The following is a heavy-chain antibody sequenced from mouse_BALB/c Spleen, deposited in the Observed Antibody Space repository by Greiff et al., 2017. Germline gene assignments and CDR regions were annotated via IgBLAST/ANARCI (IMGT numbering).Heavy chain of an antibody. CDR3: ARVDGSSYGFAY. CDR1: GFSLTSYG. V-gene: IGHV2-9*02. J-gene: IGHJ3*01. CDR2: IWAGGST. Sequence: QVQLKQSGPGLVAPSQSLSITCTVSGFSLTSYGVHWVRQPPGKGLEWLGVIWAGGSTNYNSALMSRLSISKDNSKSQVFLKMNSLQTDDTAMYYCARVDGSSYGFAYWGQGTLVTVSA. D-gene: IGHD1-1*01.